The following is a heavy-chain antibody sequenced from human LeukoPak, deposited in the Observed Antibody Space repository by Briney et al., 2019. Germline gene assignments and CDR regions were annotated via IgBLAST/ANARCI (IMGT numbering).Heavy chain of an antibody. Sequence: PSETLSLTCAVTGYSISSGYYWGWIRQPPGKGLEWIGSIYYSGSTYYNPSLKSRVTISVDTSKNQFSLKMSSVTAADTAVYYCARRPVGLVFDYWGQGTLVTVSS. CDR2: IYYSGST. CDR1: GYSISSGYY. CDR3: ARRPVGLVFDY. D-gene: IGHD1-14*01. V-gene: IGHV4-38-2*01. J-gene: IGHJ4*02.